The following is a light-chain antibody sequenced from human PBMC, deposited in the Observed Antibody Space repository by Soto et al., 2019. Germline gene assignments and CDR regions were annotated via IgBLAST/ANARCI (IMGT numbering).Light chain of an antibody. Sequence: EIVLTQSPGTLSLSPGERANLSCRASQSVSSGYLAWYQQKPGQAPRLLIYGASSRATGIPDRFSGSGSGTDFTLTISRLEPEDFAMYYCQQYVSSPFTFGPGTKVDIK. J-gene: IGKJ3*01. CDR2: GAS. CDR1: QSVSSGY. V-gene: IGKV3-20*01. CDR3: QQYVSSPFT.